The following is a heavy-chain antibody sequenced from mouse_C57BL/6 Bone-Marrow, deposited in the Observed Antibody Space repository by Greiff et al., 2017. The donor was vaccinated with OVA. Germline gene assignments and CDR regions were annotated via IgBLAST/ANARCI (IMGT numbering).Heavy chain of an antibody. CDR3: AREGAQVYYFDY. CDR2: INYDGSST. V-gene: IGHV5-16*01. CDR1: GFTFSDYY. J-gene: IGHJ2*01. D-gene: IGHD3-2*02. Sequence: EVQVVESEGGLVQPGSSMKLSCTASGFTFSDYYMAWVRQVPEKGLEWVANINYDGSSTYYLDSLKSRFIISRDNAKNILYLQMSSLKSEDTATYYCAREGAQVYYFDYWGQGTTLTVSS.